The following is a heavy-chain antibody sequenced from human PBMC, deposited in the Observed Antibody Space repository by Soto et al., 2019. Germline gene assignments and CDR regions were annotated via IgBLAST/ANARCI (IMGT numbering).Heavy chain of an antibody. V-gene: IGHV4-39*07. D-gene: IGHD3-10*02. CDR1: GGSISSSSYY. CDR2: IYHSGST. J-gene: IGHJ6*02. CDR3: ESVRGEHFYGMDV. Sequence: PSETLSLTCTVSGGSISSSSYYWGWIRQPPGKGLEWIGEIYHSGSTNYNPSLKSRVTISVDKSKNQFSLKLSSVTAADTAVYYGESVRGEHFYGMDVWGQGTTVTVSS.